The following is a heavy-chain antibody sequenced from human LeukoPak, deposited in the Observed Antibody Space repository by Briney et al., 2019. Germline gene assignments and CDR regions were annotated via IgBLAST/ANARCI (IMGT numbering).Heavy chain of an antibody. CDR2: ISSSGSTI. J-gene: IGHJ4*02. CDR3: ARDLYTYDYVWGSYREFDY. Sequence: GGSLRLSCAASGFTFSSYVMNWVRQAPGKGLEWVAYISSSGSTIYYADSVKGRFTISRDNAKNSLYLQMNSLRAEDTAVYYCARDLYTYDYVWGSYREFDYWGQGTLVTVSS. D-gene: IGHD3-16*02. V-gene: IGHV3-48*03. CDR1: GFTFSSYV.